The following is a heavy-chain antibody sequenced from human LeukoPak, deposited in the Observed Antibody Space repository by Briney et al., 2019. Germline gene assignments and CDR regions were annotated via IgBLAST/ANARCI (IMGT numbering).Heavy chain of an antibody. D-gene: IGHD2-8*01. Sequence: GGSLRLSCAASGFTFSTYAMTWVRQAPGKGLEWVSFISGDGGRTYYADSVKGRFTISRDNSKNTLYLQMSSLRAEDTAVYYCAKGDCTNGVCYRAALDYFDYWGQGSLVAVSS. J-gene: IGHJ4*02. CDR3: AKGDCTNGVCYRAALDYFDY. CDR1: GFTFSTYA. V-gene: IGHV3-23*01. CDR2: ISGDGGRT.